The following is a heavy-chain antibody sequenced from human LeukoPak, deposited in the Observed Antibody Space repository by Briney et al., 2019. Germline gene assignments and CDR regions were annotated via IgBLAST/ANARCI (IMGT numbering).Heavy chain of an antibody. V-gene: IGHV3-23*01. CDR3: AKGRSITMIVVVIPFDP. Sequence: GGSLRLSCAASGFTFTRYAMSWVRQAPGKGLEWVSAISGSGGSTYYADSVKGRFTISRDNSKNTLYLQMNSLRAEDTAVYYCAKGRSITMIVVVIPFDPWGQGTLVTVSS. D-gene: IGHD3-22*01. CDR1: GFTFTRYA. CDR2: ISGSGGST. J-gene: IGHJ5*02.